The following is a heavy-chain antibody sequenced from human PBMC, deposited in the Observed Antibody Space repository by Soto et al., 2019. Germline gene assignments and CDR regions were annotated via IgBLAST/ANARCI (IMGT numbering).Heavy chain of an antibody. J-gene: IGHJ3*02. CDR1: GYSFTSYW. D-gene: IGHD4-17*01. CDR3: ARHHVMTTVTTPDAFDI. V-gene: IGHV5-10-1*01. Sequence: PGESLKISCKGSGYSFTSYWISWVRQMPGKGLEWMGRIDPSDSYTNYSPSFQGHVTISADKSISTAYLQWSSLKASDTAMYYCARHHVMTTVTTPDAFDIWGQGTMVTVPS. CDR2: IDPSDSYT.